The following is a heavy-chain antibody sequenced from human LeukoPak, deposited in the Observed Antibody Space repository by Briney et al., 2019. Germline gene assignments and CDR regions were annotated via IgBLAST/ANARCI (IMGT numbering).Heavy chain of an antibody. CDR2: ISPGDSDT. CDR1: GYTCSSYW. D-gene: IGHD3-22*01. V-gene: IGHV5-51*01. J-gene: IGHJ6*02. CDR3: ARRTSESSGFDFLDV. Sequence: GESLKISCKGSGYTCSSYWIAWVRQMPGKGLEWMGIISPGDSDTRYSRPFQGQVTMSADKSISTAYLQWSSLKASDTAMYYCARRTSESSGFDFLDVWGQGTTVTVSS.